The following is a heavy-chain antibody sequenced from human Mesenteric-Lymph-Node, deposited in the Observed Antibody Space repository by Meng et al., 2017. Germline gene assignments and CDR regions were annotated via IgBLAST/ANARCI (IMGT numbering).Heavy chain of an antibody. CDR2: INTNTGNP. J-gene: IGHJ6*02. CDR1: GYTFTSYA. CDR3: ARDSRYDSSGYYYLPYYYYGMDV. V-gene: IGHV7-4-1*02. D-gene: IGHD3-22*01. Sequence: ASVKVSCKASGYTFTSYAMNWVRQAPGQGLEWMGWINTNTGNPTYAQGFTGRFVFSLDTSVSTAYLQISSLKAEDTAVYHCARDSRYDSSGYYYLPYYYYGMDVWGQGTTVTVSS.